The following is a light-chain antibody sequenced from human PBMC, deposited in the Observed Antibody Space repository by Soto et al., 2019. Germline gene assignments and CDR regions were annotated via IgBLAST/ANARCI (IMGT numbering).Light chain of an antibody. J-gene: IGKJ1*01. CDR2: GAS. Sequence: EIMMTQSPPTLSVSPGERATLSCRASQSVSSSLAWYQQKPGQAPRLLIYGASTRATGTPARFSGSGSGTEFTLTISSLQSEDFATYYCQQSYTTPRTFGQGTKVEVK. CDR3: QQSYTTPRT. CDR1: QSVSSS. V-gene: IGKV3-15*01.